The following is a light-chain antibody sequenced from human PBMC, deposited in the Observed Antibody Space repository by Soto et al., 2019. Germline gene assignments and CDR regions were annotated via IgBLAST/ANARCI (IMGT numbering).Light chain of an antibody. CDR2: GAS. CDR3: QHLNSFPIP. J-gene: IGKJ3*01. V-gene: IGKV1-9*01. CDR1: QGIANF. Sequence: IQWTQSPSSLSASVGDRVTISCRASQGIANFLAWYQQEPGKAPKLLIYGASTLQSGVPSRFSDSGSGTDLTVTISSLQPEDFGTDYCQHLNSFPIPFGPGTKVDIK.